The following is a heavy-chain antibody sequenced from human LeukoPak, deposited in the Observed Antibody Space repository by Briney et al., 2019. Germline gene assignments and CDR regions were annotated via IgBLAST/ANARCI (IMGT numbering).Heavy chain of an antibody. CDR3: AKEPTIAAGVNGMDV. D-gene: IGHD6-13*01. CDR2: LSGSGGSS. CDR1: GFTFSSYA. Sequence: GGSLRLSCAASGFTFSSYAMSWDRQAPGKGLEWVSTLSGSGGSSYNADSVKGRFTISRDNSKNTLFLQMNRLRAEDTAIYYCAKEPTIAAGVNGMDVWGQGTTVTVSS. J-gene: IGHJ6*02. V-gene: IGHV3-23*01.